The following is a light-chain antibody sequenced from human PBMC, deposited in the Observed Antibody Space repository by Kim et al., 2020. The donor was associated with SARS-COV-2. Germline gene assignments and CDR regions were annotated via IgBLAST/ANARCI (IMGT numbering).Light chain of an antibody. V-gene: IGKV1-12*01. CDR1: HDVASW. CDR2: AAS. CDR3: QQTNNFPYT. J-gene: IGKJ2*01. Sequence: DVQMTQSPSSVSASVGDRVTLTCRASHDVASWLAWYQQKPGKAPNLLIYAASTLQSGIPSRFSGSGSGTEFTLTISSLQPEDFATYYCQQTNNFPYTFGQGTKLEIK.